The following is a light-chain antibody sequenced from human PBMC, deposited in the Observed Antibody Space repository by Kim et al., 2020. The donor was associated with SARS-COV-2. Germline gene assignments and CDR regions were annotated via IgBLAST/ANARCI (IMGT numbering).Light chain of an antibody. V-gene: IGKV3-15*01. CDR1: QSVSSN. CDR3: QEYKNWAPYT. Sequence: EIVMTQSPATLSLSPGERATLSCRASQSVSSNLAWYQQKPGQAPRLLIYGASTRATGIPARFSGSGSGTEFTLTISSLQSEDFAVYYCQEYKNWAPYTLGQENKGEIK. CDR2: GAS. J-gene: IGKJ2*01.